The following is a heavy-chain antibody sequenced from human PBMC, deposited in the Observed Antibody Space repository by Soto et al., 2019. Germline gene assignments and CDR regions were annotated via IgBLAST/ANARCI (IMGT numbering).Heavy chain of an antibody. Sequence: EVPLVESGGDLVQPGRSLRLSCAASGFTFNDYAMHWVRQAPGKGLEWVSGISWPSGSIGYADSVKGRFTISRDNAKNSLYLQMNSLRDEDTALYYCAIFRTVTAPFDYWGQGTLVTVSS. D-gene: IGHD4-17*01. CDR2: ISWPSGSI. J-gene: IGHJ4*02. CDR3: AIFRTVTAPFDY. CDR1: GFTFNDYA. V-gene: IGHV3-9*01.